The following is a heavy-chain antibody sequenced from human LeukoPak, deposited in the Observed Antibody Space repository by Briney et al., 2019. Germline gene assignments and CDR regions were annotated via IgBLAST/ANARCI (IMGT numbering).Heavy chain of an antibody. V-gene: IGHV4-30-4*01. CDR3: AGSYSSGWYEGDSAFDI. Sequence: SETLSLTCTVSGGSISSGDYYWSWIRQPPGKGLEWIGYIYYSGSTYYNPSLKSRVTISVDTSKNQFSLKLSSVTAADTAVYYCAGSYSSGWYEGDSAFDIWGQGTMVTVSS. J-gene: IGHJ3*02. CDR2: IYYSGST. D-gene: IGHD6-19*01. CDR1: GGSISSGDYY.